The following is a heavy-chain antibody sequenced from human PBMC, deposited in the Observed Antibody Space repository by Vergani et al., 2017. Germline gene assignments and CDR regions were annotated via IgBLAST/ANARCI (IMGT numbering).Heavy chain of an antibody. CDR1: GFTFSNYG. Sequence: QVRLVESGGGVVQPGGSLRLSCAASGFTFSNYGMHWVRQAPGKGLEWVTFIRYDGVKIYADTVKGRFTISRDNSKITLYLQMSSLRDEDTGVYYCAKEIGRGFGGGASCYEGWFDPWAQGTLVTVSS. D-gene: IGHD2-15*01. V-gene: IGHV3-30*02. CDR2: IRYDGVKI. CDR3: AKEIGRGFGGGASCYEGWFDP. J-gene: IGHJ5*02.